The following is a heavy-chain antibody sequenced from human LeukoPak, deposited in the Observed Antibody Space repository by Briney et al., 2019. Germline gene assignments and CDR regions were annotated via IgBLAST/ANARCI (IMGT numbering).Heavy chain of an antibody. CDR1: GFTFDDYA. CDR2: ISWNSGSI. J-gene: IGHJ4*02. D-gene: IGHD2-21*01. V-gene: IGHV3-9*03. CDR3: AKAGLWSGFDY. Sequence: PGGSLRLSCAASGFTFDDYAMHWVRQAPGKGLEWVSGISWNSGSIGYADSVKGRFTISRDNAKNSLYLQINSLRAEDMALYYCAKAGLWSGFDYWGQGTLVTVSS.